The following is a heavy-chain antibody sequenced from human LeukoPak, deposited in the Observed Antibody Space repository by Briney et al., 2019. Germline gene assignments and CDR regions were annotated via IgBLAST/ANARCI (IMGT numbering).Heavy chain of an antibody. CDR1: GGTFSSYA. Sequence: ASVKVSCKASGGTFSSYAISWVRQAPGQGLEWMGRIIPILGIANYAQKFQGRVTITADKSTSTAYMELSSLRSEDTAVYYCARDVTDCSSTSCLYYFDYWAREPWSPSPQ. CDR2: IIPILGIA. V-gene: IGHV1-69*04. J-gene: IGHJ4*02. D-gene: IGHD2-2*01. CDR3: ARDVTDCSSTSCLYYFDY.